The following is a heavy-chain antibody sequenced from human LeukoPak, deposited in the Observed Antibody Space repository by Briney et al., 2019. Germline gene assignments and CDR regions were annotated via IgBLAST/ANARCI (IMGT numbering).Heavy chain of an antibody. J-gene: IGHJ5*02. V-gene: IGHV5-51*01. Sequence: GESLKISCKGSGYSSTSYWIGWVRQMPGKGLEWMGIIYPGDSDTRYSPSFQGQVTISADKSISTAYLQWSSLKASDTAMYYCARGRYCSGGSCYSRNWFDPWGQGTLVTVSS. CDR3: ARGRYCSGGSCYSRNWFDP. CDR2: IYPGDSDT. D-gene: IGHD2-15*01. CDR1: GYSSTSYW.